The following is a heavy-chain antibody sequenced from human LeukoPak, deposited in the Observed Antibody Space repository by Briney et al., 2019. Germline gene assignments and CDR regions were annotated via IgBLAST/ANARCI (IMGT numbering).Heavy chain of an antibody. Sequence: ASVKVSCKASGYTFTSYDINWVRRATGQGLEWMGWMNPNSGNTGYAQKFQGRVTMTRNTSISTAYMELSSLRSEDTAVYYCARGCPTSMLEDYYYYMDVWGKGTTVTVSS. CDR1: GYTFTSYD. J-gene: IGHJ6*03. V-gene: IGHV1-8*01. CDR2: MNPNSGNT. CDR3: ARGCPTSMLEDYYYYMDV. D-gene: IGHD2/OR15-2a*01.